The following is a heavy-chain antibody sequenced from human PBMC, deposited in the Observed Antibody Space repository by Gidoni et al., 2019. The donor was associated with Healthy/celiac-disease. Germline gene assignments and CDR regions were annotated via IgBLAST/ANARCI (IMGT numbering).Heavy chain of an antibody. CDR3: ARGKVVVVPAANYYYGKDV. CDR2: IIPIFGTA. V-gene: IGHV1-69*01. Sequence: QVQLVQSGAEVKKPGSSVKVSCKASGGTFSSYAISWVRQAPGQGLEWMGGIIPIFGTANYAQKFQGRVTITADESTSTAYMELSSLRSEDTAVYYCARGKVVVVPAANYYYGKDVWGQGTTVTVSS. D-gene: IGHD2-2*01. CDR1: GGTFSSYA. J-gene: IGHJ6*02.